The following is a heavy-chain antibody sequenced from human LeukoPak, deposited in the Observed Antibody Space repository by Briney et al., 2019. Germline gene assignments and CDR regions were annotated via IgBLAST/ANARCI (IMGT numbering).Heavy chain of an antibody. Sequence: PGRSLRLSCAASGFTFSSYSMNWVRQAPGKGLEWVSSISSSSSYIYYADSVKGRFTISRDNAKNSLYLQMNSLRAEDTAVYYCAKNDGYCSGGSCHYFDYWGQGTLVTVSS. CDR3: AKNDGYCSGGSCHYFDY. J-gene: IGHJ4*02. D-gene: IGHD2-15*01. CDR2: ISSSSSYI. V-gene: IGHV3-21*01. CDR1: GFTFSSYS.